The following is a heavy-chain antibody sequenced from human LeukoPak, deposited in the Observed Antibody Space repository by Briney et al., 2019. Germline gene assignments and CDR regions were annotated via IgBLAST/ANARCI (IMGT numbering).Heavy chain of an antibody. CDR2: IYYSGST. D-gene: IGHD2-15*01. J-gene: IGHJ4*02. CDR3: ARGCSGGSCYFDY. Sequence: SETLSLTCTVSGGSISSSSYYWGWIRQPPGKGLEWIGSIYYSGSTYYNPSLKSRVTISVDTSKNQFSLKLSSVTAADTAVYYCARGCSGGSCYFDYRGQGTLVTVSS. V-gene: IGHV4-39*07. CDR1: GGSISSSSYY.